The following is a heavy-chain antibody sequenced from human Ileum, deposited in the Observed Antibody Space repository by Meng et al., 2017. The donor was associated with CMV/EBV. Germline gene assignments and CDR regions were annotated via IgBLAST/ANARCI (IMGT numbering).Heavy chain of an antibody. CDR2: VYPPSGVT. CDR3: AAVTYSAYNDFDY. CDR1: GYTFTAYY. Sequence: KASGYTFTAYYVLWVRQAPGHGLEWMGWVYPPSGVTEYARRFQGRVTMTRDTSITTAYMELSRLTSDDTALYYCAAVTYSAYNDFDYWGQGTLVTVSS. J-gene: IGHJ4*02. D-gene: IGHD5-12*01. V-gene: IGHV1-2*02.